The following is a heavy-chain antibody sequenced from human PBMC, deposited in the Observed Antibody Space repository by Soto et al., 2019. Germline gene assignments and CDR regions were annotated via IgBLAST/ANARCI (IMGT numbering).Heavy chain of an antibody. CDR2: IIPILGIA. Sequence: QVRLVQSGAEVKKPGSSVKVSCKASGGTFSSYTISWVRQAPGQGLEWMGRIIPILGIANYAQKFQGRVTITADKSTSTAYMELSSLRSEDTAVYYCARGLLGAAARYYYGMDVWGQGTTVTVSS. D-gene: IGHD6-13*01. CDR3: ARGLLGAAARYYYGMDV. J-gene: IGHJ6*02. V-gene: IGHV1-69*02. CDR1: GGTFSSYT.